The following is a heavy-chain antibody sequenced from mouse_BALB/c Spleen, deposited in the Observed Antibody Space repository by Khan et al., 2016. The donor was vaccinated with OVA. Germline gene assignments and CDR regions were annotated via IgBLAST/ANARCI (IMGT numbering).Heavy chain of an antibody. CDR2: ISSGDAT. CDR3: ARDYWFAY. J-gene: IGHJ3*01. V-gene: IGHV5-6-5*01. Sequence: EVNVVESGGGLVKPGGSLKLSCAASGFTFRNMALSGFRKIQEKGLDGFASISSGDATYYQDSVKGGFTTSSDSARNILYLQMSSLRSEDTAMYYCARDYWFAYWGQGTLVTVSA. CDR1: GFTFRNMA.